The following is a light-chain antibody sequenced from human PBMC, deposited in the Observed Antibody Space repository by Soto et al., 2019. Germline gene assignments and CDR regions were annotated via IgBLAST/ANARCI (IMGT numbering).Light chain of an antibody. Sequence: EIVLTQSPATLSLSPGERATLSCRASQSVSSYLAWYQQKPGQAPRLLIYDASNRATGIPARFSGSGSETDFTLTISSLEPEDFAVYYCQQRSEWTLTFGGGTKVDIK. CDR1: QSVSSY. J-gene: IGKJ4*01. CDR2: DAS. CDR3: QQRSEWTLT. V-gene: IGKV3-11*01.